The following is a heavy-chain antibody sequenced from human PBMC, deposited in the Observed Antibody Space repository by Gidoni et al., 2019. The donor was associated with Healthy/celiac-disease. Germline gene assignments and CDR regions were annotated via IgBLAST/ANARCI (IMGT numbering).Heavy chain of an antibody. Sequence: EVQLVESGGGLVNPGGSLRLSCAASGLPFSSYSMNWVRQAPGKGLEWVLFISSSSSYINYSDSVKGRFNISRDKAKNSLYLQMNILRAEEKAVYYCARDGYSSGWGGDAFDIWGQGTMVTVSS. CDR1: GLPFSSYS. V-gene: IGHV3-21*01. CDR2: ISSSSSYI. CDR3: ARDGYSSGWGGDAFDI. J-gene: IGHJ3*02. D-gene: IGHD6-19*01.